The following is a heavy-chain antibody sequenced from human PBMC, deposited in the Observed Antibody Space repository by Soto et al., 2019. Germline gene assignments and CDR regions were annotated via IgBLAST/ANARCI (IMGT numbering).Heavy chain of an antibody. CDR1: GGTFSSYA. D-gene: IGHD2-2*02. V-gene: IGHV1-69*01. CDR2: IIPIFGTA. Sequence: QVQLVQSGAEVKKPGSSVKVSCKASGGTFSSYAISWVRQAPGQGLEWMGGIIPIFGTANYAQKFQGRVTITADESTSTAYMELSILRSEDTAVYYCARGGIVVVPAAIGLRWFDPWGQGTLVTVSS. CDR3: ARGGIVVVPAAIGLRWFDP. J-gene: IGHJ5*02.